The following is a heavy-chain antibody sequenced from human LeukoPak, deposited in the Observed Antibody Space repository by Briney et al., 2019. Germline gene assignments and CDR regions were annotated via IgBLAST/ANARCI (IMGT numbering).Heavy chain of an antibody. CDR3: TRAYPAWSFDC. Sequence: SETLSHACSVSRVSITHYYWSWIRQPPGKGLEWVGYMYYSGNTKYNPSLKSRVTISVDTSKNQFSLRLTSVTAADTAVYYCTRAYPAWSFDCWGQGTLVTVSS. CDR1: RVSITHYY. D-gene: IGHD2-21*01. V-gene: IGHV4-59*01. CDR2: MYYSGNT. J-gene: IGHJ4*02.